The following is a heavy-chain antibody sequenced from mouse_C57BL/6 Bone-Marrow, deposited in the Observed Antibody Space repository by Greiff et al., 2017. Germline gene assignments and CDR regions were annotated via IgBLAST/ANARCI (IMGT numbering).Heavy chain of an antibody. CDR3: ARELTNWDWYFDV. CDR1: GYTFTSYW. V-gene: IGHV1-55*01. CDR2: IYPGSGST. J-gene: IGHJ1*03. Sequence: QVQLQQPGAELVKPGASVKMSCKASGYTFTSYWITWVKQRPGQGLEWIGDIYPGSGSTNYNEKFKSKATLTVDKSSSTAYMQLSSLTSEDSAVYYCARELTNWDWYFDVWGTGTTVTVSS. D-gene: IGHD4-1*01.